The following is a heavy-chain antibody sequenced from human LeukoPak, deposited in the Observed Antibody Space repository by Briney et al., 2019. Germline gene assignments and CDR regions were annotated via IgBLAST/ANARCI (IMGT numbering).Heavy chain of an antibody. CDR1: GGTFSRYT. CDR2: IIPIFGTT. D-gene: IGHD5-12*01. Sequence: SVKVSCKASGGTFSRYTITWVRQAPGQGLEWMGGIIPIFGTTNYAQRFQDRITITTDESTSTAYMELSSLRSEDTAVYYCARDNVRGSGSFDYWGQGTLVTVSS. V-gene: IGHV1-69*05. J-gene: IGHJ4*02. CDR3: ARDNVRGSGSFDY.